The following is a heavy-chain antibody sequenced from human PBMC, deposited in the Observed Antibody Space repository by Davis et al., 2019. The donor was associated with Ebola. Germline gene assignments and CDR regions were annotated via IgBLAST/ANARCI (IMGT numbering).Heavy chain of an antibody. D-gene: IGHD6-6*01. J-gene: IGHJ4*02. CDR2: IYYSGNT. CDR3: ARRIIAAPFDY. Sequence: SETLSLTCTVSGGSISSYYWSWIRQPPGKGLEWIGSIYYSGNTYYNPSLKSRVTISVDTSKNQFSLKLSSVTAADTAVYYCARRIIAAPFDYWGQGTLVTVSS. CDR1: GGSISSYY. V-gene: IGHV4-39*01.